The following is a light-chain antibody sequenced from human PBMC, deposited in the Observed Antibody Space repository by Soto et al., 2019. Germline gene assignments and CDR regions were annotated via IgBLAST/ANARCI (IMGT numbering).Light chain of an antibody. CDR3: SSYTNSNAPNV. CDR2: DVS. CDR1: SSDDGGYNY. J-gene: IGLJ3*02. Sequence: QSALTQPASGSGSPGQSITIACTGTSSDDGGYNYVSWYQQHPGKAPKVMIYDVSNRPSGVSNRCSGSKSGNTASLTISGLQAEDEDDYYCSSYTNSNAPNVFGGGTKLTVL. V-gene: IGLV2-14*01.